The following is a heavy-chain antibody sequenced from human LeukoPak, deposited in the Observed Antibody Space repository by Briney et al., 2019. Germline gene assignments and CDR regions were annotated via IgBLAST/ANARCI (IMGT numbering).Heavy chain of an antibody. CDR1: GGSISSGVYY. Sequence: SETLSLTCTVSGGSISSGVYYWAWIRQPPGKGLEWVGTIYYSGSTYYNPSLKSRVTISVDTSKNQFSLKLSSVTAADAAVYYCARDHGRWLQHPYYFDYWGQGTLVTVSS. J-gene: IGHJ4*02. V-gene: IGHV4-31*03. CDR3: ARDHGRWLQHPYYFDY. D-gene: IGHD5-24*01. CDR2: IYYSGST.